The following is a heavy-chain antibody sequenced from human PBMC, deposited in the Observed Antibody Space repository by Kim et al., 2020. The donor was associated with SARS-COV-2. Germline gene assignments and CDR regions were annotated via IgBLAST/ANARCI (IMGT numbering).Heavy chain of an antibody. CDR1: GFTFRSYA. Sequence: GGSLRLSCAASGFTFRSYAMSWVRQAPGKGLEWVSAISGSGGSTNYADSVKGRFTISRDNSKNTLYLQMNSLRAEDTAVYYCTIPRAGYDSSGYFYPWGYWGQGTLVTVSS. CDR3: TIPRAGYDSSGYFYPWGY. CDR2: ISGSGGST. V-gene: IGHV3-23*01. J-gene: IGHJ4*02. D-gene: IGHD3-22*01.